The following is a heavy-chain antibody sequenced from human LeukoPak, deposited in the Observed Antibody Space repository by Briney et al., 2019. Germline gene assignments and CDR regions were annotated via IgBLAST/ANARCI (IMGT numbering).Heavy chain of an antibody. CDR2: IGSNGGRT. V-gene: IGHV3-64*01. CDR3: ARTRMITFGGVIPPYYFDY. CDR1: GFTFSSYA. Sequence: GGSLRLSCAASGFTFSSYAMHWVRQAPGKGLEYVSAIGSNGGRTYYANSVKGRFPISRDNTKNTLYLQMGSLRAEDMAVYYCARTRMITFGGVIPPYYFDYWAREPWSPSPQ. D-gene: IGHD3-16*02. J-gene: IGHJ4*02.